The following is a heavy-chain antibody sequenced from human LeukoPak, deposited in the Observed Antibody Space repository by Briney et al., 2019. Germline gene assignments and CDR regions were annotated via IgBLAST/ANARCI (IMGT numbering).Heavy chain of an antibody. V-gene: IGHV3-30*18. D-gene: IGHD3-16*01. CDR3: AKGGSPTRLYYFDY. J-gene: IGHJ4*02. CDR1: GFTFSSYG. CDR2: ISYDGSNK. Sequence: GGSLRLSCAAPGFTFSSYGMHWVRQAPGKGLEWVAVISYDGSNKYYADSVKGRFTISRDNSKNTLYLQMNSLRAEDTAVYYCAKGGSPTRLYYFDYWGQGTLVTVSS.